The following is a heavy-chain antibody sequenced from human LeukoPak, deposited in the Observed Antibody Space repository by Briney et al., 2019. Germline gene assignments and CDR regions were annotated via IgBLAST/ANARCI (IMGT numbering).Heavy chain of an antibody. V-gene: IGHV3-30*03. J-gene: IGHJ4*02. CDR1: GFTFINYA. CDR2: ISYDGSNK. D-gene: IGHD3-10*01. CDR3: AREGMVRGSYFDY. Sequence: GGSLRLSCAASGFTFINYAMSWFRQAPGKGLEWVAVISYDGSNKYYADSVKGRFTISSDNSKNTLYLQMNSLRAEDTAVYYCAREGMVRGSYFDYWGQGTLVTVSS.